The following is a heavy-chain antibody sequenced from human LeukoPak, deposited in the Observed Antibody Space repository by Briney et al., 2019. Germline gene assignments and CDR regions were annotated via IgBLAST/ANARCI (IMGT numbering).Heavy chain of an antibody. CDR1: GFTFSNYG. CDR2: IEQDGSEN. V-gene: IGHV3-7*01. CDR3: ARPSVLGPNTDY. D-gene: IGHD4/OR15-4a*01. Sequence: GGSLRLSCAASGFTFSNYGMSWVRQTPGKGLEWVATIEQDGSENYYVDSVKGRFPISRDNAKKFLFLQMNSLRADDTAVYYCARPSVLGPNTDYWGQGTLVTVSS. J-gene: IGHJ4*02.